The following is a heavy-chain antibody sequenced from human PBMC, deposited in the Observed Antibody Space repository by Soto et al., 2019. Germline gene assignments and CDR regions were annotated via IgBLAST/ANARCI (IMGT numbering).Heavy chain of an antibody. CDR1: GGSIRSYF. Sequence: QMQLQASGPGLVKPSETLSLTCTVSGGSIRSYFWSWIRQAPGKKLEWLGYVYHNGNTNYNPSLRSRISLSVETSNNRLSLNLKSVTASDAAVYYCAVPGPAGLWGRGTLVTVAS. D-gene: IGHD7-27*01. CDR2: VYHNGNT. J-gene: IGHJ2*01. V-gene: IGHV4-59*01. CDR3: AVPGPAGL.